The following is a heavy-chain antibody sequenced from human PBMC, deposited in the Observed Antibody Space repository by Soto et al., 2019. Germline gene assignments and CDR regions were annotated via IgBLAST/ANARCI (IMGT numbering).Heavy chain of an antibody. V-gene: IGHV3-30-3*01. D-gene: IGHD3-22*01. Sequence: QVQLVESGGGVVQPGRSLRLSCAASGFTFSSYAMHWVRQAPGKGLEWVAVISYDGSNKYYADSVKGRFTISRDNSKNTLYLQMNSLRAEDTAVYYCARAQGVGYYDSSGYCPPDYFDYWGQGPLVTVSS. CDR3: ARAQGVGYYDSSGYCPPDYFDY. J-gene: IGHJ4*02. CDR1: GFTFSSYA. CDR2: ISYDGSNK.